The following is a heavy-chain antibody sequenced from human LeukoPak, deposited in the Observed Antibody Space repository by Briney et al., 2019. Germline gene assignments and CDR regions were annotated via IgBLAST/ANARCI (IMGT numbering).Heavy chain of an antibody. D-gene: IGHD2-21*01. Sequence: PSETLPLTCNVSGGSFSSGSYYWSWIRQPPGKGLEWIGYIYYSGSTNYNPSLKSRVTISVYTSKNQFSLKLSSVTAADTAVYYCARGTYTGYIVVPDYWGQGTLVTVSS. CDR2: IYYSGST. V-gene: IGHV4-61*01. CDR3: ARGTYTGYIVVPDY. CDR1: GGSFSSGSYY. J-gene: IGHJ4*02.